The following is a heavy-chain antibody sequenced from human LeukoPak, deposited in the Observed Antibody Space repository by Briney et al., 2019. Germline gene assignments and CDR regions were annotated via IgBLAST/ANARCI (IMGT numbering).Heavy chain of an antibody. CDR2: IRQDGSEK. CDR3: ARSTAGLDY. D-gene: IGHD1-1*01. V-gene: IGHV3-7*01. Sequence: PGGSLGLSCAASGFTFSNYWMSWVRQAPGKGLEWVANIRQDGSEKYYVDSMRGRFTISRDNAKNSLYLQMSSLRAEDTAVYYCARSTAGLDYWGQGTLVTVSS. J-gene: IGHJ4*02. CDR1: GFTFSNYW.